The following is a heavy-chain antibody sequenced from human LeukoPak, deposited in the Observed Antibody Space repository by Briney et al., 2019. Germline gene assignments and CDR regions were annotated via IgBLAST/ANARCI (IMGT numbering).Heavy chain of an antibody. CDR3: ARATSTGYFYFDS. CDR1: GGSISPYY. J-gene: IGHJ4*02. Sequence: SETLSLTCAVSGGSISPYYWSWIRQPPGKRLEGIGYIYYSGSTNYNPSLKSRVTMSVDTSKNQFSLKVNSVTAADTAVYYCARATSTGYFYFDSWGQGTLVTVSS. V-gene: IGHV4-59*01. D-gene: IGHD3-22*01. CDR2: IYYSGST.